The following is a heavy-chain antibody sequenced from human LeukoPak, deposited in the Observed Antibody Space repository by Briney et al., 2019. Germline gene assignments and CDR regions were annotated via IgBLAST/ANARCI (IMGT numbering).Heavy chain of an antibody. D-gene: IGHD3-22*01. J-gene: IGHJ4*02. V-gene: IGHV1-8*01. CDR1: GYTFTSYE. Sequence: GASVKVSCKASGYTFTSYEINWVRQATGQGLEWMGWMNPNSGNTGYAQKFQGRVTMTRNTSISTAYMELSSLRSEDTAVYYCARPSRGSGYLRFDYWGQGTLVTVSS. CDR3: ARPSRGSGYLRFDY. CDR2: MNPNSGNT.